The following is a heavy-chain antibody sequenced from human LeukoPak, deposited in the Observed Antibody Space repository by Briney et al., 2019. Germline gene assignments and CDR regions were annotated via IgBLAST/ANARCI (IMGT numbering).Heavy chain of an antibody. J-gene: IGHJ4*02. CDR1: SRSISSYY. CDR3: ARQFGLMRSYRHLDH. Sequence: PSETLSLTCNVSSRSISSYYWTWVRQPPGKTLQWIGNVYFNGDTNFNPSLKSRVTISVDTSNNQFSLKLSSVTAADTAVYYCARQFGLMRSYRHLDHWGPGILVTVSA. V-gene: IGHV4-59*08. CDR2: VYFNGDT. D-gene: IGHD3/OR15-3a*01.